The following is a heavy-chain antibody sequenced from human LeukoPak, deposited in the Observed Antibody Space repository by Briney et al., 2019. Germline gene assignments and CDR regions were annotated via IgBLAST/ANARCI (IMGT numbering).Heavy chain of an antibody. CDR2: ISYDGSNK. Sequence: GGSLRLSCAASGFTFSSYAMHWVRQAPGKGLEWVAVISYDGSNKYYADSVKGRFTISRDNSKNTLYLQMNSLRAEDTAVYYCARRVGSGRFDYWGQGTLVTVSS. V-gene: IGHV3-30-3*01. CDR1: GFTFSSYA. D-gene: IGHD2-15*01. J-gene: IGHJ4*02. CDR3: ARRVGSGRFDY.